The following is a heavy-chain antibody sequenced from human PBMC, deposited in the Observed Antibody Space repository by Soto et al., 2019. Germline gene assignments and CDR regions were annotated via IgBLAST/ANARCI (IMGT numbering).Heavy chain of an antibody. CDR2: ISTRSTYT. Sequence: QVLLVESGGGLVKAGGSLRLSCAASGFIFSDYYMSWVRQTPGKGLEWISYISTRSTYTNYADSVKGRFTISRDNTKNSLYLQMDSLRVEDTAVYYCARDLAWKRGKVGRYYYGMDVWCQGPTVTVSS. CDR1: GFIFSDYY. CDR3: ARDLAWKRGKVGRYYYGMDV. V-gene: IGHV3-11*06. D-gene: IGHD1-1*01. J-gene: IGHJ6*02.